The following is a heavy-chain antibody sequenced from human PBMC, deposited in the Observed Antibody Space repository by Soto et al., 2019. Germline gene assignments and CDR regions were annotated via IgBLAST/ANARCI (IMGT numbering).Heavy chain of an antibody. D-gene: IGHD3-10*01. CDR3: AKDFILLWVGELSGGFDY. Sequence: EVQLLESGGGLVQPGGSLSLSCAASGFTFSSYAMSWVRQAPGKGLEWVSAISGSGGSTYYADSVKGRFTISRDNSKNTLYLQMNSLRAEDTAVYYCAKDFILLWVGELSGGFDYWGQGTLVTVSS. CDR2: ISGSGGST. J-gene: IGHJ4*02. CDR1: GFTFSSYA. V-gene: IGHV3-23*01.